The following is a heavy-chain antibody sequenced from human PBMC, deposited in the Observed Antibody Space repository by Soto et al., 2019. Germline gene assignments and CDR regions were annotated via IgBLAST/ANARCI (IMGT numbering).Heavy chain of an antibody. Sequence: SETLSLTCAVYGGTFSGYYWSWIRQHPGKGLEWIGYIYYSGSTYYNPSLKSRVTISVDTSKNQFSLKLSSVTAADTAVYYCARDDGGDPKTFDYWGQGTLVTVSS. D-gene: IGHD3-3*01. CDR1: GGTFSGYY. V-gene: IGHV4-31*11. CDR3: ARDDGGDPKTFDY. J-gene: IGHJ4*02. CDR2: IYYSGST.